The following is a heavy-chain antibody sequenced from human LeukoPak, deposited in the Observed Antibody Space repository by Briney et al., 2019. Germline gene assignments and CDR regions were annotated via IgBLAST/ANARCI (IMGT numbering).Heavy chain of an antibody. J-gene: IGHJ4*02. Sequence: SSETLSLTCTVSGGSISSYYWSWIRQPPGKGLEWLGYIYYSGSTNYNPSLKSRVTISVDTSKNQFSLKLSSVTAADTAVYYCARSGYSGYDIDYWGQGTLVTVSS. CDR1: GGSISSYY. CDR3: ARSGYSGYDIDY. CDR2: IYYSGST. V-gene: IGHV4-59*01. D-gene: IGHD5-12*01.